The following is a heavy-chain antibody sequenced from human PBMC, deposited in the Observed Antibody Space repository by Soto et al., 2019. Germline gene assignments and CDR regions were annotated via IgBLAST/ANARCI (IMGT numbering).Heavy chain of an antibody. J-gene: IGHJ6*02. V-gene: IGHV3-30*18. D-gene: IGHD4-17*01. CDR3: AKILQLGDYAHYYYGMDV. CDR2: ISYDGSNK. Sequence: QVQLVESGGGVVQPGRSLRLSCAASGFTFSSYGMHWVRQAPGKGPEWAAVISYDGSNKYYADSVKGRFTISRDNSKNTLYLQMNSLRAEDTAVYYCAKILQLGDYAHYYYGMDVWGQGTTVTVSS. CDR1: GFTFSSYG.